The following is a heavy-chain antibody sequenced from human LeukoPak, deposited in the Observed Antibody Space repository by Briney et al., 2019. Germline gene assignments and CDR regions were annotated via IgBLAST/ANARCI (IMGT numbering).Heavy chain of an antibody. CDR1: GFIVSSNS. V-gene: IGHV3-66*01. J-gene: IGHJ4*02. CDR2: IYTGGTT. Sequence: PGGSLRLSCAASGFIVSSNSMSWVRQAPGKGLEWVSLIYTGGTTYYADSVKGRFTISRDNAKNSLYLQMNSLRAEDTAVYYCARDQTRVAAGDYWGQGTLVTVSS. D-gene: IGHD6-13*01. CDR3: ARDQTRVAAGDY.